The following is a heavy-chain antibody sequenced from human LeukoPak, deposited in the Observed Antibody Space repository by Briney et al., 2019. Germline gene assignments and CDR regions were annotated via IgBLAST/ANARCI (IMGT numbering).Heavy chain of an antibody. CDR3: ARASGSSAVPFAY. CDR1: GYTFTSNY. D-gene: IGHD3-10*01. Sequence: ASVKVSCKASGYTFTSNYMHWVRRAPGQGLEWMGVIAPSSGTTSYAQKFQGRVTMTRDTSTSTLYMELSSLTSEDTAVYYCARASGSSAVPFAYWGQGTLVTVSS. J-gene: IGHJ4*02. V-gene: IGHV1-46*01. CDR2: IAPSSGTT.